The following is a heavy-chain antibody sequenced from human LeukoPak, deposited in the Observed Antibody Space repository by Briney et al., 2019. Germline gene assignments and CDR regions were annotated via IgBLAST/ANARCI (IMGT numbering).Heavy chain of an antibody. D-gene: IGHD2-15*01. CDR3: ASIYCSGGSCYSPFDY. V-gene: IGHV4-30-4*08. CDR1: GGSISSGDYY. Sequence: SETLSLTCTVSGGSISSGDYYWSWIRQPPGKGLEWIGYIYYSGSTYYNPSLKSRVTISVDTSKNQFSLKLSSVTAADTAVHYCASIYCSGGSCYSPFDYWGQGTLVTVSS. J-gene: IGHJ4*02. CDR2: IYYSGST.